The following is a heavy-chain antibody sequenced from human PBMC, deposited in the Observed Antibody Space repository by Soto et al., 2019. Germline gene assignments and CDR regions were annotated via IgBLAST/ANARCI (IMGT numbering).Heavy chain of an antibody. CDR3: ARGVGIFGVSRHWCFDL. Sequence: ASVKVSCKASGYTFTSYGISWVRQAPGQGLEWMGWISAYNGNTNYAQKLQGRVTMTTDTSTSTAYMELRSLRSDDTAVYYCARGVGIFGVSRHWCFDLWGRGTLVTVSS. J-gene: IGHJ2*01. D-gene: IGHD3-3*01. V-gene: IGHV1-18*01. CDR2: ISAYNGNT. CDR1: GYTFTSYG.